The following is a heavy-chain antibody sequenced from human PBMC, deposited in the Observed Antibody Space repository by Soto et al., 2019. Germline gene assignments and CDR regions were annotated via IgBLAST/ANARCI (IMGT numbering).Heavy chain of an antibody. CDR2: AHHSGTT. J-gene: IGHJ4*01. Sequence: QVQLQQSGPGLVKPSETLSLTCTVSGDSISSDYWSWIRQPPGQGLEWIGYAHHSGTTHYNPSLQSRVTISLDTSNIRVCLNLNAVTAIDTAVYYCGRGSPVVNYWGLGTLVTVSP. CDR1: GDSISSDY. CDR3: GRGSPVVNY. D-gene: IGHD3-22*01. V-gene: IGHV4-59*08.